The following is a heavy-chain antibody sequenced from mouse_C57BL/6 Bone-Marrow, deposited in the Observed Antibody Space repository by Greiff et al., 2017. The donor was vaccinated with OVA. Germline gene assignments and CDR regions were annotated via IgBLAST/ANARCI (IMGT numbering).Heavy chain of an antibody. V-gene: IGHV3-6*01. D-gene: IGHD1-1*01. J-gene: IGHJ1*03. Sequence: EVKLQQSGPGLVKPSQSLSLTCSVTGYSITSGYYWNWIRQFPGNKLEWTGYISYDGSNNYNPSLKNRITIPRDTSKNQLFLMLISVTTADTATYYCSLITTVVATDWDFDVWGTGTTVTVSS. CDR3: SLITTVVATDWDFDV. CDR1: GYSITSGYY. CDR2: ISYDGSN.